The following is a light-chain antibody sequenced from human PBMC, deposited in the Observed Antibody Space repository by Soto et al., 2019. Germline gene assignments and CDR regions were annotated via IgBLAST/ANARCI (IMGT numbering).Light chain of an antibody. CDR3: QQFKNYPIT. CDR2: AAS. CDR1: QSIDNY. Sequence: DIQMTQSPPSLSASVGDRVIITCRTSQSIDNYLNWYQQKPGKAPKLLIYAASTLQSGVPSRFSGSGSGTDFTLTISSLHPEEFAVYVCQQFKNYPITFGQGTRLEIK. J-gene: IGKJ5*01. V-gene: IGKV1-39*01.